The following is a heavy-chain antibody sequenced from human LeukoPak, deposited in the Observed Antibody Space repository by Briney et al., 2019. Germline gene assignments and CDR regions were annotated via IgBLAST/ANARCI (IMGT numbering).Heavy chain of an antibody. CDR2: ISYDGSNK. Sequence: GGSLRLSCAASGFTFSSYAMHWVRQAPGKGLEWVAVISYDGSNKYYADSVKGRFTISRDNSKNTLYLQMNSLRAEDTAVYYCAREGQRESAAFFYYYYYGMGVWGQGTTVTVSS. CDR1: GFTFSSYA. V-gene: IGHV3-30-3*01. CDR3: AREGQRESAAFFYYYYYGMGV. J-gene: IGHJ6*02. D-gene: IGHD6-13*01.